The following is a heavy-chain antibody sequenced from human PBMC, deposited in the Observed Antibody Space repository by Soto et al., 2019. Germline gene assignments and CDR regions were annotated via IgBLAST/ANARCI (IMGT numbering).Heavy chain of an antibody. CDR3: TTDQFPREGAGTFDY. Sequence: PGGSLRLSCAASGFTFSNAWMSWVRQAPGKGLEWVGRIKSKTDGGTTDYAAPVKGRFTISRDDSKNTLYLQMNSLKTEDTAVYYCTTDQFPREGAGTFDYWGQGTLVTVSS. J-gene: IGHJ4*02. V-gene: IGHV3-15*01. CDR2: IKSKTDGGTT. D-gene: IGHD6-19*01. CDR1: GFTFSNAW.